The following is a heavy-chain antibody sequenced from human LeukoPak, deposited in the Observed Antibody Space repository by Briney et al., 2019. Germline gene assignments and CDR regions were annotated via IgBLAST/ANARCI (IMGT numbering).Heavy chain of an antibody. D-gene: IGHD6-19*01. V-gene: IGHV3-23*01. CDR1: GFTFSSYG. CDR2: ISGSGDTT. J-gene: IGHJ4*02. CDR3: ARGKQWLPPIDY. Sequence: GGSLRLSCAASGFTFSSYGMHWVRQAPGKGLEWVSGISGSGDTTYYADSVKGRFTISRDNSKNTMYLQMSSLRSEDTAVYYCARGKQWLPPIDYWGQGTLLTVSS.